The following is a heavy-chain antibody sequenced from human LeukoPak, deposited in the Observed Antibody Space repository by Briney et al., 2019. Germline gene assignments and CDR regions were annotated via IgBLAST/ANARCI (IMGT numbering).Heavy chain of an antibody. V-gene: IGHV4-38-2*02. D-gene: IGHD1-26*01. CDR1: GGSISSYY. CDR3: ARYGRELLWTYYYYYMDV. CDR2: IYHSGST. Sequence: SETLSLTCTVSGGSISSYYWGWIRQPPGKGLEWIGSIYHSGSTYYNPSLKSRVTISVDTSKNQFSLKLSSVTAADTAVYYCARYGRELLWTYYYYYMDVWGKGTTVTVSS. J-gene: IGHJ6*03.